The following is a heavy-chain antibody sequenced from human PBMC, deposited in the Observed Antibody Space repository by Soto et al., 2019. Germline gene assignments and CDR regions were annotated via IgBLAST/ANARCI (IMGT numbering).Heavy chain of an antibody. CDR3: AREVRTFYSHYGLDV. Sequence: QVQLVESGGGVVQPGRSLRLSCEGSGFTFSSYNMNWLRQAPGKGLEWVTVISFDGNYKYYADSVKGRFTISGDNSDTTLYLQMNSLRVDDTAVYYCAREVRTFYSHYGLDVWGQGTTVTVSS. D-gene: IGHD2-21*01. J-gene: IGHJ6*02. CDR2: ISFDGNYK. V-gene: IGHV3-30-3*01. CDR1: GFTFSSYN.